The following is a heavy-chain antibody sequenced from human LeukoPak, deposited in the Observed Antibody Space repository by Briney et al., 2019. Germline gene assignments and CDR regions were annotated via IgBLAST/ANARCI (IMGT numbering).Heavy chain of an antibody. CDR1: GFTLSSYW. CDR3: ARGVRGVWGSYRD. CDR2: INSHGSST. Sequence: GGSLRLSCAASGFTLSSYWMHWVRQAPGKGLVWVSRINSHGSSTSYADSVKGRFTISRDNAKNTLYLQMNSLRAEDTAVYYCARGVRGVWGSYRDWGQGTLVTVSS. D-gene: IGHD3-16*02. J-gene: IGHJ4*02. V-gene: IGHV3-74*01.